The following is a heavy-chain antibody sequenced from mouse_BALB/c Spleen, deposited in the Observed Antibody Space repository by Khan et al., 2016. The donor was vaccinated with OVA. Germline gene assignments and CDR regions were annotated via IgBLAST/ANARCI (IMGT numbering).Heavy chain of an antibody. Sequence: QIQLVQSGPEVVKPGASVKMSCKTSGYTFIRNYVHWVKQRPGQGLDWIGWIYPGDGRTKYNEKFKGKTTLTADNSSSIAYMLLSSLTSEDSAIXFCAISYYGSYWYFDVGGAGTTVTVSS. J-gene: IGHJ1*01. CDR2: IYPGDGRT. CDR3: AISYYGSYWYFDV. D-gene: IGHD1-1*01. V-gene: IGHV1S50*01. CDR1: GYTFIRNY.